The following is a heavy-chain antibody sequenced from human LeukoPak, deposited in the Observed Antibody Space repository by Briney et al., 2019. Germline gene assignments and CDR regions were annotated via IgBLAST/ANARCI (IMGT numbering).Heavy chain of an antibody. CDR1: GFTFSTYV. CDR2: ISNDGSDK. Sequence: SLRLSCAASGFTFSTYVIHWVRQAPGKGLEWVAVISNDGSDKYYADSVKGRFTISRDNSKNTVYLQTNSLRVGDTALYYCARGRQRWLQSDGFDIWGLGTTVTVSS. V-gene: IGHV3-30-3*01. CDR3: ARGRQRWLQSDGFDI. D-gene: IGHD5-24*01. J-gene: IGHJ3*02.